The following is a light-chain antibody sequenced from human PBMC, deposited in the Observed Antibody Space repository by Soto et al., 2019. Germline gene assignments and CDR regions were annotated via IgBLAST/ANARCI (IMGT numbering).Light chain of an antibody. V-gene: IGLV3-21*04. CDR1: NIGSKG. CDR2: SDT. Sequence: SYELTQPPSVSVAPGKTASISCGGNNIGSKGVHWYQQKPGQAPVLVIYSDTDLPPVIPERFSGSNSANLATLTISRVEAGEEADFFCQVGDSGSSPFVFGGGTKLPVL. CDR3: QVGDSGSSPFV. J-gene: IGLJ2*01.